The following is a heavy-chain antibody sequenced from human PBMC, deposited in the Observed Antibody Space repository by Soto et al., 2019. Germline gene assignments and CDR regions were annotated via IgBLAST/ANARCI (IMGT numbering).Heavy chain of an antibody. CDR3: ASSGGEQSEKYNWFDP. V-gene: IGHV4-61*01. CDR2: IYYSGST. Sequence: SETLSLTCTVSGGSVSSGSYYWSWIRQPPGKGLEWIGDIYYSGSTNYNPSLKSRVTISVDTSKNQFSLKLSSVTAADTAVYYCASSGGEQSEKYNWFDPWGQGTLVTVSS. CDR1: GGSVSSGSYY. J-gene: IGHJ5*02. D-gene: IGHD6-25*01.